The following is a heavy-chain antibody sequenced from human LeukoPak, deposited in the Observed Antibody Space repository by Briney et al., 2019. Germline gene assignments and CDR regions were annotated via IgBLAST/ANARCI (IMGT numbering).Heavy chain of an antibody. Sequence: GGSLRLSCAASGFSVINTYVNWVRQAPGKGVEWVSVIDDSGATSFVDAVKGRFTISRDNSKNTVSLHMNNLRAEDTAVYYCVSGYGDYNFDFWGQGTLVTVSS. CDR3: VSGYGDYNFDF. CDR1: GFSVINTY. D-gene: IGHD4-17*01. CDR2: IDDSGAT. V-gene: IGHV3-53*01. J-gene: IGHJ4*02.